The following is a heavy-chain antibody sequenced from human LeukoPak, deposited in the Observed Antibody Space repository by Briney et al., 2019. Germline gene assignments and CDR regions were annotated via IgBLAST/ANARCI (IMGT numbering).Heavy chain of an antibody. CDR2: IYYSGST. CDR3: TRGAGYSSGWYNYFDP. J-gene: IGHJ5*02. CDR1: GGSISSSSDF. Sequence: SETLSLTCTVSGGSISSSSDFWGWIRQSPGAGLEWIASIYYSGSTYYHPSLKSRVTISVDTSKNQFSLNLTSVTAADTAVYYCTRGAGYSSGWYNYFDPWGQGTLVTVSS. D-gene: IGHD6-19*01. V-gene: IGHV4-39*07.